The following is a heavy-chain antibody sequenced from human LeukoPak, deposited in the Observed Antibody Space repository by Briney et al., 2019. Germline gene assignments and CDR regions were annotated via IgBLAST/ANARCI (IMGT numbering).Heavy chain of an antibody. CDR3: ARGRKYTSGYRVTELGSGYSDY. Sequence: GGSLRLSCAASGFTVSSNYMSWVRQAPGKGLEWVSIIYSGGSTFYADSVKGGFTSSRDNSKNTLFLQMNSLRAEDTAVYYCARGRKYTSGYRVTELGSGYSDYWGQGTLVTVSS. CDR1: GFTVSSNY. J-gene: IGHJ4*02. D-gene: IGHD5-18*01. CDR2: IYSGGST. V-gene: IGHV3-53*01.